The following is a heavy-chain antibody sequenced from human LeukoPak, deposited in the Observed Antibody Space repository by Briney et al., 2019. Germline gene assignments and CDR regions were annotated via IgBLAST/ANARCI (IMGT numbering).Heavy chain of an antibody. CDR1: GFTFSSYW. V-gene: IGHV3-7*01. Sequence: GGSLRLSCVASGFTFSSYWMTWVRQAPGKGLEGVANIKQDGSEKYYVDSVKGRFTISRDNAKNSLYLQMNSLRAEDTAVYYCTKPYDRWGQGTLVTVSS. J-gene: IGHJ5*02. CDR2: IKQDGSEK. CDR3: TKPYDR.